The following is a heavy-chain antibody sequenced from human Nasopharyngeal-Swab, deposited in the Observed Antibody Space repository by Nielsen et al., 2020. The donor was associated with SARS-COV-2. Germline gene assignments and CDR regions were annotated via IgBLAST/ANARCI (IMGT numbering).Heavy chain of an antibody. J-gene: IGHJ4*02. CDR3: ARGEGPLGYFDY. V-gene: IGHV1-69*01. CDR2: IIPIFGTA. D-gene: IGHD6-13*01. Sequence: WVRQAPGQGLEWMGGIIPIFGTANYAQKFQGRVTITADESTSTAYMELSSLRSEDTAVYYCARGEGPLGYFDYWGQGTLVTVSS.